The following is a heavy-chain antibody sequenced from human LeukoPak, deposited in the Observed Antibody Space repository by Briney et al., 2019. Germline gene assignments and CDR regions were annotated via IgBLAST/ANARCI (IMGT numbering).Heavy chain of an antibody. V-gene: IGHV3-66*01. CDR3: AREPIEYCSSTSCPRYNWFDP. J-gene: IGHJ5*02. Sequence: PGGSLRLSCAASGFTVSSKYMSWVRQAPGKGLEWVSVLYAGGSTYYADSVKGRFTVSRDTSKNTLYLQMNSLRVDDTAVYYCAREPIEYCSSTSCPRYNWFDPWGQGTLVTVSS. CDR2: LYAGGST. CDR1: GFTVSSKY. D-gene: IGHD2-2*01.